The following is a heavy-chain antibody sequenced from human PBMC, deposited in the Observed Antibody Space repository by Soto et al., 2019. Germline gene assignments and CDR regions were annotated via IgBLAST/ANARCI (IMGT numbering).Heavy chain of an antibody. V-gene: IGHV3-7*01. CDR1: GFSFSMYW. J-gene: IGHJ4*02. CDR3: ARHQVGDRVTDY. D-gene: IGHD1-26*01. Sequence: EVQLVESGGGLVQPGGSLRLSCAASGFSFSMYWMSWVRQAPGKGLEWVANIKEDGSQIYYVDSVKGRFTIARDNAKNSLYLQMNSLRAEDTAVYYWARHQVGDRVTDYWGQGTLVTVSS. CDR2: IKEDGSQI.